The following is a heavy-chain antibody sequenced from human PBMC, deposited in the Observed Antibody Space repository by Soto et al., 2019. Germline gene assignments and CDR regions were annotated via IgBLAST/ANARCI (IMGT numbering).Heavy chain of an antibody. Sequence: QVQLVESGGGVVQPGRSLRLSCAASGYTFSSYGMHWVRQAPCKGLEWVAVIWYDGSNKYYADSVKGRFTISRDNSKNTLYLQMNSLRAEDTAVYYCARDSGTVGPAACDYWGQGTLVTVSS. CDR2: IWYDGSNK. D-gene: IGHD2-2*01. V-gene: IGHV3-33*01. CDR3: ARDSGTVGPAACDY. CDR1: GYTFSSYG. J-gene: IGHJ4*02.